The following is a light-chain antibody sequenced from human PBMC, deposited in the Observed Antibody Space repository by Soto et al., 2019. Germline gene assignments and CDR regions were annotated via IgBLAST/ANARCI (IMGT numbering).Light chain of an antibody. CDR3: AAWDDTLNGVV. J-gene: IGLJ2*01. CDR1: SSNIGGNS. V-gene: IGLV1-44*01. Sequence: QSVLTQPPSASGTPGQRVTISCSGASSNIGGNSVNWYRQLPGTPPTLLIYSNDQRPSGVPDRLSASKSGTSASLAISGLQSEDEADYYCAAWDDTLNGVVFGGGTQLTVL. CDR2: SND.